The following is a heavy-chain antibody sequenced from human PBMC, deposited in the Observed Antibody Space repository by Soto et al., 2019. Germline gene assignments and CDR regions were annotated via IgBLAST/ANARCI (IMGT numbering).Heavy chain of an antibody. Sequence: SETLSLTCTASGVSGGSVSSGYYYWSWIRQPPGKGLEWIGYIYYSGSTNYNLSLKSRVTISVDTSKNQFSLKLSSVTAADTAVYYCARQLTKSGFDLNYWGQGTLVTVSS. CDR3: ARQLTKSGFDLNY. D-gene: IGHD5-12*01. J-gene: IGHJ4*02. CDR1: GGSVSSGYYY. CDR2: IYYSGST. V-gene: IGHV4-61*01.